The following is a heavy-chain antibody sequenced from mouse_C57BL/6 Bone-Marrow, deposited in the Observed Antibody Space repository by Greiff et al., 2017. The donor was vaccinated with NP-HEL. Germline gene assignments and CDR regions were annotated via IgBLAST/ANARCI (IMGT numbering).Heavy chain of an antibody. J-gene: IGHJ1*03. D-gene: IGHD3-3*01. CDR1: GFTFSNYR. Sequence: VKLVETGGGLVRPGTSLKLSCVTSGFTFSNYRMHWLRQPPGKRLEWIAVITVKSDTYGANYAESVKGRFAISRAASTRSVYLAMNRLREEDTATYFCSRRGDPWYFDVGGTGTTVTVTA. V-gene: IGHV13-2*01. CDR3: SRRGDPWYFDV. CDR2: ITVKSDTYGA.